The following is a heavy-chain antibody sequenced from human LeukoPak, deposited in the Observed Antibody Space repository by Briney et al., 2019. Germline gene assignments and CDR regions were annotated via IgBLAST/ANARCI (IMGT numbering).Heavy chain of an antibody. CDR3: ANSYYYGSGSYSPDY. V-gene: IGHV3-23*01. Sequence: GGSLRLSCAASGFTFSSYAMSWVRQAPGKGLEWVSAISGSNGSTYYADSVKGRFTISRDNSKNTLYLQMNSLRAEDTAVYYCANSYYYGSGSYSPDYWGQGTLVTVSS. D-gene: IGHD3-10*01. CDR2: ISGSNGST. J-gene: IGHJ4*02. CDR1: GFTFSSYA.